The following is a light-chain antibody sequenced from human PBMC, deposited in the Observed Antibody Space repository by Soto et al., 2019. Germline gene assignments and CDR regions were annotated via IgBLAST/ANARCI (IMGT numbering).Light chain of an antibody. CDR3: TSYAGGNNV. CDR2: EVN. Sequence: QSALTRPPSASGSPGQSVTISCTGTSSDVGGYNYVSWYQQHPDKVPKLIIYEVNKRPSGVPDRFSGSKSGNTASLTVSGLQAEEEADYYCTSYAGGNNVFGTGTKLTVL. V-gene: IGLV2-8*01. CDR1: SSDVGGYNY. J-gene: IGLJ1*01.